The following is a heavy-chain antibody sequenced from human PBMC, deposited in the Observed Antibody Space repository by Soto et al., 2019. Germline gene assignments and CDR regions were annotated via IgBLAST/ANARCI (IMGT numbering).Heavy chain of an antibody. CDR3: AKGGEGDHYYYYYRDV. CDR2: INTSVKST. V-gene: IGHV1-46*03. Sequence: ASVKVSCKASGYNFINYYIHWVRQAPGQRLEWKGVINTSVKSTTYAQNFQGRVTVTRDTTSSTVYKELSSLGSEDTAVYYCAKGGEGDHYYYYYRDVGGKGTTVTVSS. CDR1: GYNFINYY. D-gene: IGHD3-16*01. J-gene: IGHJ6*03.